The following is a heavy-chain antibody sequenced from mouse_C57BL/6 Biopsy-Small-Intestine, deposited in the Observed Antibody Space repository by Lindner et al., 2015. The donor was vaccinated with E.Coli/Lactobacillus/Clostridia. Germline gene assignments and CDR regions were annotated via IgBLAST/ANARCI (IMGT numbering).Heavy chain of an antibody. CDR1: GFTFSDYG. D-gene: IGHD2-12*01. V-gene: IGHV5-17*01. J-gene: IGHJ2*01. CDR3: ARRGYSYYGYLDY. Sequence: VQLQESGGGLVKPGGSRKLSCAASGFTFSDYGMHWVRQAPEKGLEWVAYISSGSYTIYYADTVKGRFTISRDNAKNTLLLQMTSLRSEDTAMYYCARRGYSYYGYLDYWGQGTTLTVSS. CDR2: ISSGSYTI.